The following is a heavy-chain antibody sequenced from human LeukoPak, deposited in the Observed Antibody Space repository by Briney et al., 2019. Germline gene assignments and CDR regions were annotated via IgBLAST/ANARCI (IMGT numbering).Heavy chain of an antibody. Sequence: GASVKVSCKASGYTFTSYYMHWVRQAPGQGLEWMGIINPSGGSTSYAQKFQGRVTMTRDMSTSTVYMELSSLRSDDTAVYYCARPRSSSWAPKHYYFDYWGQGTLVTVSS. V-gene: IGHV1-46*01. J-gene: IGHJ4*02. CDR1: GYTFTSYY. D-gene: IGHD6-13*01. CDR2: INPSGGST. CDR3: ARPRSSSWAPKHYYFDY.